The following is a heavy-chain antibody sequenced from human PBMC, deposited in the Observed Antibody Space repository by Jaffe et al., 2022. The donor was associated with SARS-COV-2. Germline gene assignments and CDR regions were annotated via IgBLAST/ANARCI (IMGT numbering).Heavy chain of an antibody. CDR3: ASLIAARSERYYYGMDV. V-gene: IGHV4-39*01. J-gene: IGHJ6*02. CDR1: GGSISSSSYY. Sequence: QLQLQESGPGLVKPSETLSLTCTVSGGSISSSSYYWGWIRQPPGKGLEWIGSIYYSGSTYYNPSLKSRVTISVDTSKNQFSLKLSSVTAADTAVYYCASLIAARSERYYYGMDVWGQGTTVTVSS. CDR2: IYYSGST. D-gene: IGHD6-6*01.